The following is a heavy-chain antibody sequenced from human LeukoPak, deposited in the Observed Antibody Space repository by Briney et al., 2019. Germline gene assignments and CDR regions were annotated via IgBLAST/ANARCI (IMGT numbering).Heavy chain of an antibody. V-gene: IGHV4-59*01. CDR2: IYYSGST. CDR1: GGSISNYY. D-gene: IGHD3-16*01. CDR3: ARLRIEAYWFDP. Sequence: PSETLSLTCTVSGGSISNYYWSWIRQPPGKGLEWIGYIYYSGSTNYNPSLKSRVTISVDTSKNQFSLKLSSVTAADTAVYYCARLRIEAYWFDPWGQGTLVTVSS. J-gene: IGHJ5*02.